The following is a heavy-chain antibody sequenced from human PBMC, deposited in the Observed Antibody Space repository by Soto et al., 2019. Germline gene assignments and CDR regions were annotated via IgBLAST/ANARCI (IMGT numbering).Heavy chain of an antibody. Sequence: QVQLVQSGAEVKKPGASVKVSCKASGYTFTSYAMHWVRQAPGQRLEWMGWINAGNGNTKYSQKFQGTVTITRDTSASTAYMELSSLRSEDTAVYYCAREACSSTSCYVYFDYWGQGTLVTVSS. CDR2: INAGNGNT. J-gene: IGHJ4*02. CDR1: GYTFTSYA. V-gene: IGHV1-3*01. D-gene: IGHD2-2*01. CDR3: AREACSSTSCYVYFDY.